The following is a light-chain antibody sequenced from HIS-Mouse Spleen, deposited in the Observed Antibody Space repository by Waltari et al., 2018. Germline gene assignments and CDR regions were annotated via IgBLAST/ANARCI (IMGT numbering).Light chain of an antibody. CDR1: QSVSSY. CDR3: QQHSNWLT. J-gene: IGKJ4*01. V-gene: IGKV3-11*01. Sequence: EIVFTQSPATLSLSPGERATLSCRASQSVSSYLAWYQQKPGQAPRLLIYDASNRATGIPARFSGSGSGTDFTLTISSLEPEDFAVYYCQQHSNWLTFGGGTKVEIK. CDR2: DAS.